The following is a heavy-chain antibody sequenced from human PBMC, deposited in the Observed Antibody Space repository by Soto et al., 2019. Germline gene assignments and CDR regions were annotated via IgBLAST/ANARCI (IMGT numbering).Heavy chain of an antibody. CDR2: IYWDDDK. J-gene: IGHJ5*02. D-gene: IGHD1-26*01. CDR1: GFSLSTSGVG. CDR3: AHSGGGWELLRWFDP. V-gene: IGHV2-5*02. Sequence: QITLKESGPTLVKPTQTLTLTCTFSGFSLSTSGVGVGWIRQPPGKALEWLALIYWDDDKRYSPSLKSRLTNTKDTSKNQVVLTRTNMDPVDTATYYCAHSGGGWELLRWFDPRGQGPLVTVSS.